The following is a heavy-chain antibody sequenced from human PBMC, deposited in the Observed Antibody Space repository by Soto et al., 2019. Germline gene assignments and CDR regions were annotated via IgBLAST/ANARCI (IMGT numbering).Heavy chain of an antibody. CDR1: GFTFSSYW. J-gene: IGHJ3*02. V-gene: IGHV3-7*01. D-gene: IGHD6-13*01. CDR3: AGESNSWYEGAFDI. Sequence: GGSLRLSCAASGFTFSSYWMSWVRQAPGKGLEWVANIKKDGSEKYYVDSVKGRFTISRDNAKNSLYLQMNSLRAEVTAVYYCAGESNSWYEGAFDIWGQGTMVTVSS. CDR2: IKKDGSEK.